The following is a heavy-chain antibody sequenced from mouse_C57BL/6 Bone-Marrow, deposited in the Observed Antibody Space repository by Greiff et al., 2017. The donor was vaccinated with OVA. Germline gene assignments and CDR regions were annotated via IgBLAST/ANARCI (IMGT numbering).Heavy chain of an antibody. CDR2: INPSTGGT. D-gene: IGHD1-1*01. CDR1: GYSFTGYY. V-gene: IGHV1-42*01. CDR3: ARGEDWYYYGSSYVDY. J-gene: IGHJ2*01. Sequence: EVKLMESGPELVKPGASVKISCKASGYSFTGYYMNWVKQSPEKSLEWIGEINPSTGGTTSNQKFKAKATLTVDKSSSTAYMQLKSLTSEDSAVYYCARGEDWYYYGSSYVDYWGQGTTLTVSS.